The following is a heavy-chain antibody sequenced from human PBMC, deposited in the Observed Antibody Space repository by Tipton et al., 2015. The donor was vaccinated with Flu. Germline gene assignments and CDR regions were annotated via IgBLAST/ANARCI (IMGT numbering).Heavy chain of an antibody. Sequence: TLSLTCTVSGGSISSHYWSWIRQPPGKGLEWIGYIYYSGSISYNPSLKSRVTMSLDASKNQFSLSLTSVTAADSAVYFCAKGRGAASSSGVFDSWGQGTLVTVSS. CDR2: IYYSGSI. V-gene: IGHV4-59*11. D-gene: IGHD6-6*01. J-gene: IGHJ4*02. CDR1: GGSISSHY. CDR3: AKGRGAASSSGVFDS.